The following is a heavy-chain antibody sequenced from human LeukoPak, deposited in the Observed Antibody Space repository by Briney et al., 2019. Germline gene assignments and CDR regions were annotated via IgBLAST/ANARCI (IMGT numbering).Heavy chain of an antibody. V-gene: IGHV3-23*01. D-gene: IGHD1-7*01. CDR1: GFTFSSSA. Sequence: PGGSLRLSCAASGFTFSSSAMSWVRQAPGKGRYWVSAISGSGTGTYYADSVKGRFTISRDNSKNTLYLQMNSLRAEDTAVYYCAKEGGTGTRFDYWGQGTLVTVSS. CDR3: AKEGGTGTRFDY. CDR2: ISGSGTGT. J-gene: IGHJ4*02.